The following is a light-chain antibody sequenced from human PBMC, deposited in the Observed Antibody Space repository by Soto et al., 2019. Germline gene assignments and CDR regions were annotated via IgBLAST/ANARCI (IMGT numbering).Light chain of an antibody. J-gene: IGLJ2*01. Sequence: QSALTQPASVSGSPGQSITISCTGTSSDVGGYNYVSWYQQHPGKAPKLIIYEVRNRPSGVSSRFSRSKSGNTASLTISGLQAEDEADYYCSSYTSSSTLFGGGTKVTVL. CDR3: SSYTSSSTL. CDR2: EVR. CDR1: SSDVGGYNY. V-gene: IGLV2-14*01.